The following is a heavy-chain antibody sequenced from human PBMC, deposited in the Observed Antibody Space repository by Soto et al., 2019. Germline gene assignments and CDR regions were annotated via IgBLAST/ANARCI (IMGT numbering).Heavy chain of an antibody. D-gene: IGHD6-6*01. V-gene: IGHV3-7*01. J-gene: IGHJ6*03. CDR2: IKQDGSEK. CDR3: ARQGSSSSGAYYYYYYYMDV. CDR1: GFTFSSYW. Sequence: GGSLRLSCAASGFTFSSYWMSWVRQAPGKGLEWVANIKQDGSEKYYLDSVKGRFTISRDNAKNSLYRQMNGLRAEDTAVYYCARQGSSSSGAYYYYYYYMDVWGKGTTVTVSS.